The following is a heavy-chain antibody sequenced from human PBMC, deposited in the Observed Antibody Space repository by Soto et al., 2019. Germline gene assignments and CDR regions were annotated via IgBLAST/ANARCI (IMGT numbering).Heavy chain of an antibody. J-gene: IGHJ4*02. D-gene: IGHD1-1*01. CDR3: APGDWSSNLNGVLFVY. V-gene: IGHV1-24*01. Sequence: QVQLVQSGAEVKKPGASVKVSCKVSGYTLTELSMHWVRQAPGKGLEWMGGFDPEDGETIYAQKFQGRVTMTEDTSTDTAYMELSSLRSEDTAVYYCAPGDWSSNLNGVLFVYWGQGTLVTVSS. CDR2: FDPEDGET. CDR1: GYTLTELS.